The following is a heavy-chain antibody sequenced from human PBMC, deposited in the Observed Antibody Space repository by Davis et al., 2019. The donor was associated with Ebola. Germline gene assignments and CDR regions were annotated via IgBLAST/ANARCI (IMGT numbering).Heavy chain of an antibody. CDR1: GGTFTNYA. Sequence: AASVKVSCKTSGGTFTNYAVNWVRQAPGQGLEWMGRIIPVVDTKDYAQKFQGRVTMTRDTSISTAYMELSRLRSDDTAVYYCARGAPDIVVVVAATGVDYWGQGTLVTVSS. V-gene: IGHV1-2*02. CDR2: IIPVVDTK. D-gene: IGHD2-15*01. CDR3: ARGAPDIVVVVAATGVDY. J-gene: IGHJ4*02.